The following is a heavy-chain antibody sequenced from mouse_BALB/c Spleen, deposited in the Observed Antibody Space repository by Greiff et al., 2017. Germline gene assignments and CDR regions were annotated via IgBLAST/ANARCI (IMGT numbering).Heavy chain of an antibody. V-gene: IGHV1-7*01. Sequence: QVQLQQSGAELAQPGASVKMSCKASGYTFTSYWMHWVNQRPGQGLEWIGYINPSTGYTEYNQKFKDKATLTADKSSSTAYMQLSSLTSEDSAVYYCARGGVRQYFDVWGAGTTVTVSS. CDR1: GYTFTSYW. D-gene: IGHD2-14*01. CDR2: INPSTGYT. CDR3: ARGGVRQYFDV. J-gene: IGHJ1*01.